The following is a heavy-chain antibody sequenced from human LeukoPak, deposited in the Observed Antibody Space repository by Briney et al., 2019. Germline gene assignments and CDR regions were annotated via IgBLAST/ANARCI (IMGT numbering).Heavy chain of an antibody. J-gene: IGHJ4*02. CDR2: ISYDGSNK. CDR3: AKDRSSSWTWAIDY. Sequence: GGSLRLSCAASGFTFSSYGMHWVRQAPGKGLEWVALISYDGSNKYYADSVKGRFTISRDNSKNTLYLQMNSLRVEDTAMYYCAKDRSSSWTWAIDYWGQGTLVTVSS. V-gene: IGHV3-30*18. D-gene: IGHD6-13*01. CDR1: GFTFSSYG.